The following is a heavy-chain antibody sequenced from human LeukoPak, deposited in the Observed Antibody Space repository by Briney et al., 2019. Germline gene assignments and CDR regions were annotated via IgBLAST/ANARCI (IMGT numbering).Heavy chain of an antibody. CDR2: IYYSGST. V-gene: IGHV4-31*03. J-gene: IGHJ4*02. CDR3: ATGYSSSWNSDY. Sequence: PSQTLSLTCTVSGGSISSGGYCWSWIRQHPGKGLEWIGYIYYSGSTNYNPSLKSRVTISVDTSKNQFSLKLSSVTAADTAVYYCATGYSSSWNSDYWGQGTLVTVSS. D-gene: IGHD6-13*01. CDR1: GGSISSGGYC.